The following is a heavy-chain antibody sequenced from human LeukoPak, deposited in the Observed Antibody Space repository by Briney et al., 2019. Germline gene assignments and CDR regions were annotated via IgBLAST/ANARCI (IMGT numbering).Heavy chain of an antibody. D-gene: IGHD6-6*01. V-gene: IGHV3-33*06. CDR1: GFTFSSFG. J-gene: IGHJ4*02. CDR2: IWYDGSNK. Sequence: PGGSLRLSCAASGFTFSSFGMHWVRQAPGKGLEWVAVIWYDGSNKYYADYVKGRFTISRDNSKNTLYLQMSSLRAEDTAVYYCAKDSSSSVYYFDYWGQGTLVTVSS. CDR3: AKDSSSSVYYFDY.